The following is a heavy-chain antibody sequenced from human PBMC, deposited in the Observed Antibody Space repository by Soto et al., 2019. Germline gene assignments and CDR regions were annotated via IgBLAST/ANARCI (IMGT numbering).Heavy chain of an antibody. CDR3: ARKYGVSAMTVGGAPSWFDP. V-gene: IGHV1-3*01. CDR2: INAGNGNT. Sequence: QVQLVQSGAEVKKPGASVKVSCKASGYTFTSYAMHWVRQAPGQRLEWMGWINAGNGNTKYSQKFQGRVTITRDTSASTAYMELSSLRSEDTAVYYCARKYGVSAMTVGGAPSWFDPWGQGTLVTVSS. D-gene: IGHD5-18*01. J-gene: IGHJ5*02. CDR1: GYTFTSYA.